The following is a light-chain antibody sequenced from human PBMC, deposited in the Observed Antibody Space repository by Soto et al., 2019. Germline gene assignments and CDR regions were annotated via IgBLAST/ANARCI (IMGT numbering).Light chain of an antibody. Sequence: DIQMTQFTSTLSASIGDRVTITCRASQTISNWLAWYQQKPGKAPKLLIYKASSLETGVPSRFSGSGSGTEFTLTISSLQPDDFATYYCQQYTRYSAYTFGQGTRLELK. CDR1: QTISNW. J-gene: IGKJ2*01. V-gene: IGKV1-5*03. CDR3: QQYTRYSAYT. CDR2: KAS.